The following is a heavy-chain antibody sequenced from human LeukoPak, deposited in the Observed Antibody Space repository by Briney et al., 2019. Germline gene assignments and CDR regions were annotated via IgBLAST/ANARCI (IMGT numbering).Heavy chain of an antibody. CDR1: GYTFTSHY. V-gene: IGHV1-46*01. CDR2: INPSGGST. D-gene: IGHD5-24*01. Sequence: ASVKVSCKASGYTFTSHYMHWVRQAPGQGLGWMGIINPSGGSTSYAQKFQGRVTMTRDTSTSTVYMELSSLRAEDTAVYYCARDGYTAWAFDIWGQGTMVTVSS. CDR3: ARDGYTAWAFDI. J-gene: IGHJ3*02.